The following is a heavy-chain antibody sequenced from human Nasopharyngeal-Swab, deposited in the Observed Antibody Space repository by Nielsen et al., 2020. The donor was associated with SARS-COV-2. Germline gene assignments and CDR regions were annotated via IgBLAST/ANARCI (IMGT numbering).Heavy chain of an antibody. CDR1: GGTFSSYA. D-gene: IGHD6-6*01. V-gene: IGHV1-69*13. Sequence: SVKVSCKASGGTFSSYAISWVRQAPGQGLEWMGGIIPIFGTANYAQKFQGRVTITVDESTSTAYMELSSLRSEDTAVYYCAREGRPQHIAARSYYYYYMDVWGKGTTVTVSS. CDR2: IIPIFGTA. J-gene: IGHJ6*03. CDR3: AREGRPQHIAARSYYYYYMDV.